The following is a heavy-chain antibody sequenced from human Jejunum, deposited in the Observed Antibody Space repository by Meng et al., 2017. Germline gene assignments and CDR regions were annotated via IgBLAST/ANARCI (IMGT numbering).Heavy chain of an antibody. Sequence: QVQLQGSVPGLVELSGSRSLSCDVSGDSLSRVDWWRWVRQPPGKGTEWMGDIFRTGTSNYSPSLRSRVAIYMDKSKNQFSLSLNSVTAADTAVYYCARKGGTYSTGHFPHFDYWGQGTLVTVSS. V-gene: IGHV4-4*02. CDR2: IFRTGTS. J-gene: IGHJ4*02. D-gene: IGHD6-19*01. CDR1: GDSLSRVDW. CDR3: ARKGGTYSTGHFPHFDY.